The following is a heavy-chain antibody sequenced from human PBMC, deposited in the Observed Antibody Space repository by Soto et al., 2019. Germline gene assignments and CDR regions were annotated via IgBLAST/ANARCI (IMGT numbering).Heavy chain of an antibody. CDR3: ARMTTGAFDY. Sequence: SETLSLTCTVSGGSISSGGYYWSWIRQHPGKGLEWIGYIYYSGSTYYNPSLKSRVTISVDTSKNQFSLKLSSVTAADTAVYYCARMTTGAFDYWGQGTLVTVSS. D-gene: IGHD4-17*01. V-gene: IGHV4-31*03. J-gene: IGHJ4*02. CDR2: IYYSGST. CDR1: GGSISSGGYY.